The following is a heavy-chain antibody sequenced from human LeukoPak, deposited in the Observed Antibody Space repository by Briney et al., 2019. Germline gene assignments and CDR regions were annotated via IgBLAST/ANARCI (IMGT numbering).Heavy chain of an antibody. D-gene: IGHD2-2*02. CDR3: ARMWGYCSSTSCYMGWFDP. J-gene: IGHJ5*02. CDR1: GGSISSYY. CDR2: IYYSGST. V-gene: IGHV4-59*01. Sequence: SETLSLTCTVSGGSISSYYWSWIRQPPGKGLEWIGYIYYSGSTNYNPSLKSRVTTSVDTSKNQFSLKLSSVTAADTAVYYCARMWGYCSSTSCYMGWFDPWGQGTLVTVSS.